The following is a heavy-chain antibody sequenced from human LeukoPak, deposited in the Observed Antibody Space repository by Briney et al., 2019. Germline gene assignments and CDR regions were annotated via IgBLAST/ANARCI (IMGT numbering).Heavy chain of an antibody. Sequence: SGTLSLTCAVSGGSISSTNWWSWVRQPPGKGLEWIGYIYHSGSTYYNPSLKSRVTISVDRSKNQFSLKLSSVTAADTAVYYCARALPPITIFGVVTHFDYWGQGTLVTVSS. V-gene: IGHV4-4*02. CDR1: GGSISSTNW. J-gene: IGHJ4*02. CDR2: IYHSGST. D-gene: IGHD3-3*01. CDR3: ARALPPITIFGVVTHFDY.